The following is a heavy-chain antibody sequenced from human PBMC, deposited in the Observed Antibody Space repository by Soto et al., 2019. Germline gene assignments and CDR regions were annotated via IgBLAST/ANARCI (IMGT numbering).Heavy chain of an antibody. V-gene: IGHV2-5*02. CDR1: GFSLSTSGVG. CDR3: AHRRGADYDYIWGSYRDKPLGWFDP. J-gene: IGHJ5*02. CDR2: IYWDDDK. D-gene: IGHD3-16*02. Sequence: ASGPTLVNPTQTLTLTCTFSGFSLSTSGVGVGWIRQPPGKALEWLALIYWDDDKRYSPSLKSRLTITKDTSKNQVVLTMTNMDPVDTATYYCAHRRGADYDYIWGSYRDKPLGWFDPWGQGTLVTVSS.